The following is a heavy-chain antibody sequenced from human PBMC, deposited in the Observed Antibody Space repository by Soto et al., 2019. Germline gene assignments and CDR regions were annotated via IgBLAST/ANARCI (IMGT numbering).Heavy chain of an antibody. V-gene: IGHV1-69*13. Sequence: ASVKVSCKASGGTFSSYAISCVRQAPGQGLEWMGGIIPIFGTANYAQKFQGRVTITADESTSTAYMELSSLRSEDTAVYYCARAWSKHYYYYGMDVWGQGTTVTVSS. CDR3: ARAWSKHYYYYGMDV. J-gene: IGHJ6*02. CDR2: IIPIFGTA. D-gene: IGHD3-3*01. CDR1: GGTFSSYA.